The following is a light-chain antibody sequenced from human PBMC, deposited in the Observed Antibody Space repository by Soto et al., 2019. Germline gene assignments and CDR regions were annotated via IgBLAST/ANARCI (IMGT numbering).Light chain of an antibody. J-gene: IGKJ2*01. Sequence: EIVMTQSPATLSVSPGERATLSCRASQSVSSNLAWYQKKSGQAPRLLIYGASTRATGIPARFSGNGSGTEFTLTISSLQSEDFATYYCQQYNNRPPETFGQGTKLE. V-gene: IGKV3-15*01. CDR1: QSVSSN. CDR3: QQYNNRPPET. CDR2: GAS.